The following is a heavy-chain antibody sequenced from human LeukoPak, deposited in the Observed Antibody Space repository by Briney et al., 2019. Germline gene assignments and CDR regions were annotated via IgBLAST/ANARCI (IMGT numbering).Heavy chain of an antibody. D-gene: IGHD3-10*01. CDR1: GGSISGYY. Sequence: PSETLSLTCAVYGGSISGYYWSWIRQPPGKGLEWIGEINHSGSTNYNPSLKSRVTISVDTSKNQFSLKLSSVTAADTAVYYCARVRSGSGSYYSPKRWEYFDYGGQGTLVTVSS. J-gene: IGHJ4*02. V-gene: IGHV4-34*01. CDR3: ARVRSGSGSYYSPKRWEYFDY. CDR2: INHSGST.